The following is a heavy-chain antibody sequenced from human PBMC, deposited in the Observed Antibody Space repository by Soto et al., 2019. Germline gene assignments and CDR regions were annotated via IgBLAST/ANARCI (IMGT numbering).Heavy chain of an antibody. Sequence: ASVKVSCKASGYIFTSYYIHWVRQAPGQGLEWMGWINPFDGSRMFAQCFQGRVTMTRDTSTSTVYMEVSSLRSEDTAVYYCSRVDPGETSPFDHWGQ. CDR2: INPFDGSR. V-gene: IGHV1-46*03. CDR1: GYIFTSYY. D-gene: IGHD3-10*01. CDR3: SRVDPGETSPFDH. J-gene: IGHJ4*02.